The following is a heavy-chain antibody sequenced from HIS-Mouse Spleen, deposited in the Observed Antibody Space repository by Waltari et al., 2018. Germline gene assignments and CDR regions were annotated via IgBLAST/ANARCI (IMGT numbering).Heavy chain of an antibody. D-gene: IGHD6-19*01. J-gene: IGHJ4*02. V-gene: IGHV3-9*01. CDR1: GFTFDDYA. CDR2: ISWNSGSI. CDR3: AKDIRGWTGYYFDY. Sequence: EVQLVESGGGLVQPGRSLRLSCAASGFTFDDYAMHWVRQAPGKGLEWVSGISWNSGSIGYADSVKGRFTISRDNAKNSLYLQMNSLRAEDTALYYCAKDIRGWTGYYFDYWGQGTLVTVSS.